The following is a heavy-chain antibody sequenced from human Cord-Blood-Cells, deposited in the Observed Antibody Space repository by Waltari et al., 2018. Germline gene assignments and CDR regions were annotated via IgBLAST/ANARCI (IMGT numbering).Heavy chain of an antibody. CDR2: IYHNGST. J-gene: IGHJ5*02. CDR3: ARVNYGSTGP. Sequence: QVQLQESGPGLVKPSETLSLTCAASGYSISSGYYWGWIRQPPGKGLEWIGSIYHNGSTYYNPSLKSRVTISVDTSKNQFSLKLSSVTAADTAVYYCARVNYGSTGPWGQGTLVTVSS. CDR1: GYSISSGYY. V-gene: IGHV4-38-2*01. D-gene: IGHD3-10*01.